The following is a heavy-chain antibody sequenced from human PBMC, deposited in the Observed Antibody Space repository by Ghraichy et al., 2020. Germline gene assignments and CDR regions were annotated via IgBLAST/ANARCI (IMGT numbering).Heavy chain of an antibody. CDR2: INHSGST. CDR1: GGSFSGYY. CDR3: ARGEHYDFWSGYYYFDY. D-gene: IGHD3-3*01. Sequence: SETLSLTCAVYGGSFSGYYWSWIRQPPGKGLEWIGEINHSGSTNYNPSLKSRVTISVDTSKNQFSLKLSSVTAADTAVYYCARGEHYDFWSGYYYFDYWGQGTLVTVSS. J-gene: IGHJ4*02. V-gene: IGHV4-34*01.